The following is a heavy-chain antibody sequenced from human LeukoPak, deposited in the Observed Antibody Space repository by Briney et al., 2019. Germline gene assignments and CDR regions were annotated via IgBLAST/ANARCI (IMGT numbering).Heavy chain of an antibody. CDR1: GFTFSSYG. D-gene: IGHD6-13*01. CDR3: ARRSGDSSSWYALDY. J-gene: IGHJ4*02. V-gene: IGHV3-30*03. CDR2: ISYDGSNK. Sequence: GRSLRLSCAASGFTFSSYGMHWVRQAPGKGLEWVAVISYDGSNKYYADSVKGRFTISRDNSKNTLYLQMNSLRAEDTAVYYCARRSGDSSSWYALDYWGQGTLVTVSS.